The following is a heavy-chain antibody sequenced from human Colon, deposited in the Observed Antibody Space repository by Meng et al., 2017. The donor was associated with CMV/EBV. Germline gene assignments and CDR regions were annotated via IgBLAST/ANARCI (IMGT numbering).Heavy chain of an antibody. CDR2: MRFDGGNE. Sequence: GESLKISCAASGFTLTSYGMHWVRQAPGKGLEWVSFMRFDGGNEYYADSVQGRFTISRDNSQNTVYLQMNGLRVEDTAVYYCVKDFGGELTDAFAIWGQGSMVTVSS. CDR3: VKDFGGELTDAFAI. V-gene: IGHV3-30*02. CDR1: GFTLTSYG. D-gene: IGHD3-10*01. J-gene: IGHJ3*02.